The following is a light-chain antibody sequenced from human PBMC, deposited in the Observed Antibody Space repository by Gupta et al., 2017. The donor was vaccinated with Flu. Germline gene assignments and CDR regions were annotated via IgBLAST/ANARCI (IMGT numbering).Light chain of an antibody. CDR2: GMS. CDR1: SSANCVKNS. CDR3: GACKGSMTRGV. V-gene: IGLV2-14*01. Sequence: MTVTSSAASSANCVKNSVSWYQQYPGKAPKLMMYGMSKRPSGVSDRFSGSKSGNSASLTIGGLQAEDEADYDCGACKGSMTRGVFGGGTKLTVL. J-gene: IGLJ2*01.